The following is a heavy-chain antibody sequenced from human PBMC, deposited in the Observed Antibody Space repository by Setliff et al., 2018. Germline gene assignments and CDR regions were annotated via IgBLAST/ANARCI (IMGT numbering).Heavy chain of an antibody. CDR1: GGSFRGFY. CDR3: ARQIRPGIALTGGLDY. Sequence: PSETLSLTCAVYGGSFRGFYWTWIRQPPGKGLEWIGEINHSGSSVYNPSLESRVSISVDTSKNQISLNLNSVTVAYTAVYYCARQIRPGIALTGGLDYWGQGALVTVSS. CDR2: INHSGSS. J-gene: IGHJ4*02. D-gene: IGHD2-8*02. V-gene: IGHV4-34*01.